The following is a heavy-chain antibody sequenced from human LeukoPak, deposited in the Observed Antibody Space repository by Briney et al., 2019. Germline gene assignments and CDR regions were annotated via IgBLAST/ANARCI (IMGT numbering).Heavy chain of an antibody. J-gene: IGHJ5*02. CDR3: TRVSRQQLVSSWFDP. V-gene: IGHV1-18*01. Sequence: ASGKVSCKASGYTFTSYGISWVRQATGQGLEWMGWISAYNGNTNYAQKLQGRVTMTTDTSTSTAYMELRSLRADDTAVYHCTRVSRQQLVSSWFDPWGQGTLVTVSS. CDR2: ISAYNGNT. CDR1: GYTFTSYG. D-gene: IGHD6-13*01.